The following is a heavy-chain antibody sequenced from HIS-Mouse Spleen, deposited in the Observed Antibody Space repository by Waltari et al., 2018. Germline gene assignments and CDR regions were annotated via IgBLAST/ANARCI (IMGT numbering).Heavy chain of an antibody. Sequence: QLQLQESGPGLVKPSETLSLTGPVSGGPIRRSSYYWGWIRQPPGKGLEWIGSIYYSGSTYYNPSLKSRVTISVDTSKNQFSLKLSSVTAADTAVYYCAREIPYSSSWYDWYFDLWGRGTLVTVSS. J-gene: IGHJ2*01. CDR2: IYYSGST. CDR1: GGPIRRSSYY. V-gene: IGHV4-39*07. D-gene: IGHD6-13*01. CDR3: AREIPYSSSWYDWYFDL.